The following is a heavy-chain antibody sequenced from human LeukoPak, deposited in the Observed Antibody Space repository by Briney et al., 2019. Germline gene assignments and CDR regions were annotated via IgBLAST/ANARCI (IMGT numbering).Heavy chain of an antibody. V-gene: IGHV3-30*02. J-gene: IGHJ4*02. CDR2: IRCDGSNK. Sequence: GGSLRLSCAASGFTFSSYGMHWVRQAPGKGLEWVAFIRCDGSNKYYADSVKGRFTISRDNSKNTLYLQMNSLRAEDTAVYYCAKKSRGSGSYYGDYWGQGILVTVSS. CDR1: GFTFSSYG. CDR3: AKKSRGSGSYYGDY. D-gene: IGHD3-10*01.